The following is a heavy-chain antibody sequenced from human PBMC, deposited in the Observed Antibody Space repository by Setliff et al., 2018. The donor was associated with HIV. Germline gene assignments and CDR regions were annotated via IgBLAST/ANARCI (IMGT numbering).Heavy chain of an antibody. J-gene: IGHJ4*02. CDR2: INHSGST. CDR3: ARRAPGGGYGPAWYFDY. V-gene: IGHV4-34*01. CDR1: GGSFSGYY. Sequence: ETLSLTCAVYGGSFSGYYWSWIRQPPGKGLEWIGEINHSGSTNYNPSLKSRVTISVDTSKNQFSLKLSSVTAADTAVYYCARRAPGGGYGPAWYFDYWGQGTLVTVSS. D-gene: IGHD5-12*01.